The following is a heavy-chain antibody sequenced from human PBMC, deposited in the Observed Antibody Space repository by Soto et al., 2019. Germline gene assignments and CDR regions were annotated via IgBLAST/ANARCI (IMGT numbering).Heavy chain of an antibody. CDR2: ISGSGGST. CDR1: GFTFSSYA. J-gene: IGHJ6*02. V-gene: IGHV3-23*01. D-gene: IGHD3-3*01. Sequence: GGSLRLSCAASGFTFSSYAMSWVRQAPGKGLEWVSAISGSGGSTYYADSVKGRFTISRDNSKNTLYLQMNSLRAEDTAVYYCAKRIFGVVIIRDYGMDVWGRGTTVTVSS. CDR3: AKRIFGVVIIRDYGMDV.